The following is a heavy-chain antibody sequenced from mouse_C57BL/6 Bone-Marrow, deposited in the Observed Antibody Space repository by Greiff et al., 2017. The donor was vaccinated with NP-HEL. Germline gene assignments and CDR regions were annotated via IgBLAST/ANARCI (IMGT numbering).Heavy chain of an antibody. D-gene: IGHD2-4*01. J-gene: IGHJ4*01. CDR2: INSDGSST. V-gene: IGHV5-16*01. Sequence: EVQVVESEGGLVQPGSSMKLSCTASGFTFSDYYMAWVRQVPEKGLEWVANINSDGSSTYYLDSLKSRFIISRDNAKNILYLQMRSLKSEDTATYYCAREGGLRRRTYAMDYWGQGTSVTVSS. CDR1: GFTFSDYY. CDR3: AREGGLRRRTYAMDY.